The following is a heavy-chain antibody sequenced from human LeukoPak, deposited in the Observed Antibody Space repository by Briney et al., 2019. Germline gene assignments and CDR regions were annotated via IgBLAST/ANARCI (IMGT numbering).Heavy chain of an antibody. CDR3: AKVAMGYYYDSSGLTLDY. V-gene: IGHV3-23*01. CDR2: ISGSGGST. D-gene: IGHD3-22*01. Sequence: SGGSLRLSCAASGFTFSSYAMSWVRQAPGKGLEWVSAISGSGGSTYYADSVKGRFTISRDNSKNTLYLQMNSQRAEDTAVYYCAKVAMGYYYDSSGLTLDYWGQGTLVTVSS. J-gene: IGHJ4*02. CDR1: GFTFSSYA.